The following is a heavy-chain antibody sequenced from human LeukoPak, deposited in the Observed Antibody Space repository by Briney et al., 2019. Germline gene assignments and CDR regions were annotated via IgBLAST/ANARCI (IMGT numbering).Heavy chain of an antibody. CDR1: GFTFSISP. CDR2: ISESGYGS. Sequence: WGSLRLSCAASGFTFSISPMSWVRQAPGKGLEWVSAISESGYGSFYAASVKGRFTIARDNSQNTLYLQMNSLRADDTAVYYCANGRGDNYSRDYWGQGTLVTVSS. D-gene: IGHD1-1*01. V-gene: IGHV3-23*01. J-gene: IGHJ4*02. CDR3: ANGRGDNYSRDY.